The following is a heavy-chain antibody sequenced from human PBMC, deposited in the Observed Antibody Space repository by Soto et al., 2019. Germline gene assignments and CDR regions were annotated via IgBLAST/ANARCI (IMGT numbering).Heavy chain of an antibody. D-gene: IGHD1-7*01. CDR2: IYSSGTT. CDR3: ARYLTGTTGCVLDY. Sequence: SETLSLTCAVSGGSVGSGDFHWSWIRQPPGKGLEWIGYIYSSGTTYYNPSLESRVTISLDTSKNQFSLKLSSMTAADTAVYYRARYLTGTTGCVLDYWGQGTLVTVSS. V-gene: IGHV4-30-4*08. J-gene: IGHJ4*02. CDR1: GGSVGSGDFH.